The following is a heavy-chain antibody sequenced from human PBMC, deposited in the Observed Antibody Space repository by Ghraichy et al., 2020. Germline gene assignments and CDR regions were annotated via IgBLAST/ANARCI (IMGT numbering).Heavy chain of an antibody. Sequence: ASVKVSCKASGYTFSNNGISWVRQAPGQGLEWMGRISAYTGNTNYAQAFQGRVTLTTDTSTTTPYMELRSLTSDDTAVYYCARERFTGGNSPKDYWGRGTRVTVPS. CDR3: ARERFTGGNSPKDY. D-gene: IGHD2-8*02. CDR1: GYTFSNNG. CDR2: ISAYTGNT. J-gene: IGHJ4*02. V-gene: IGHV1-18*01.